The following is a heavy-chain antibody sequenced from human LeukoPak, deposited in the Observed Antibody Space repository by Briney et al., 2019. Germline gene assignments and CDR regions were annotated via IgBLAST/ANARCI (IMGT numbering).Heavy chain of an antibody. CDR3: ARALNYYDSSGSDY. J-gene: IGHJ4*02. D-gene: IGHD3-22*01. CDR2: ISGSGRTI. Sequence: PGGSLRLSCAASGFTFSDYYMSWIRQAPGKGLEWISYISGSGRTIYYADSVKGRFTISRDNAKNSLYLQMNSLRAEDTAVYYCARALNYYDSSGSDYWGQGTLVTVSS. CDR1: GFTFSDYY. V-gene: IGHV3-11*04.